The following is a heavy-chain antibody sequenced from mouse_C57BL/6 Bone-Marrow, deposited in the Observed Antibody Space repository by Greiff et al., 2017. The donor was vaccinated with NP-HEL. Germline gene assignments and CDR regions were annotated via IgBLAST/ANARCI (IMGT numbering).Heavy chain of an antibody. CDR1: GYTFTSYW. Sequence: QVQLQQPGAELVMPGASVKLSCKASGYTFTSYWMHWVKQRPGQGLEWIGEIDPSDSYTNYNQKFKGKSTLTVDKSSSTAYMQLSSLTSEDSAVYYCARGDYPSYFDYWGQGTTLTVS. D-gene: IGHD2-4*01. CDR2: IDPSDSYT. J-gene: IGHJ2*01. V-gene: IGHV1-69*01. CDR3: ARGDYPSYFDY.